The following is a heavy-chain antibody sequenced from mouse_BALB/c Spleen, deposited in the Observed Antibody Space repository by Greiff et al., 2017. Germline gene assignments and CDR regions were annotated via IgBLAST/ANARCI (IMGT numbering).Heavy chain of an antibody. V-gene: IGHV1-69*02. J-gene: IGHJ2*01. CDR1: GYTFTSYW. CDR3: ARHPYYEYEYDVDY. CDR2: IDPSDSET. D-gene: IGHD2-4*01. Sequence: QVQLQQPGAELVKPGAPVKLSCKASGYTFTSYWMNWVKQRPGRGLEWIGRIDPSDSETHYNQKFKDKATLTVDKSSSTAYIQLSSLTSEDSAVYDCARHPYYEYEYDVDYWGKGTTLTVSS.